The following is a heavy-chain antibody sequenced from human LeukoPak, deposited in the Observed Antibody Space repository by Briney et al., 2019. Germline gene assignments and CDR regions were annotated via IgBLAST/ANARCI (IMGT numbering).Heavy chain of an antibody. V-gene: IGHV4-59*01. CDR3: ARARGYSYGLYYYYGMVV. Sequence: PSETLSLTCTVSGGSISSYYWSWIRQPPGKGLEWIGYIYYSGSTNYNPSLKSRVTISVDTSKNQFSLKPSSVTAADTAVYYCARARGYSYGLYYYYGMVVWGKGTTVTVYS. CDR1: GGSISSYY. D-gene: IGHD5-18*01. J-gene: IGHJ6*04. CDR2: IYYSGST.